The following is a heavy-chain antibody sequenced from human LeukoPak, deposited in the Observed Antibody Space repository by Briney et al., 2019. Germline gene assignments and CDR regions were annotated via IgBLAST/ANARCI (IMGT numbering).Heavy chain of an antibody. D-gene: IGHD6-13*01. CDR1: GGTFSSYA. J-gene: IGHJ5*02. V-gene: IGHV1-69*13. CDR3: ARGRNPYSSSWYLFDP. Sequence: SVKVSCKASGGTFSSYAISWVRQAPGQGLEWMGGIIPIFGTANYAQKFQGRVTITADESTSTAYMELSSLRSKDTAVYYCARGRNPYSSSWYLFDPWGQGTLVTVSS. CDR2: IIPIFGTA.